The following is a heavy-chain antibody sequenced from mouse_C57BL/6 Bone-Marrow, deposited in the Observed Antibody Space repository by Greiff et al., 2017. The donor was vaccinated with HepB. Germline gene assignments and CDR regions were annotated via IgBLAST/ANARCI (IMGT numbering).Heavy chain of an antibody. J-gene: IGHJ3*01. CDR2: IRNKANGYTT. CDR3: ARYAHWDLFAD. CDR1: GFTFTDYY. Sequence: EVKLVESGGGLVQPGGSLSLSCAASGFTFTDYYMSWVRQPPGKALEWLGFIRNKANGYTTEYSASVKGRFTISRDNSQSILYLQMNALRAEDSATYYCARYAHWDLFADWGQGTLVTVSA. D-gene: IGHD4-1*01. V-gene: IGHV7-3*01.